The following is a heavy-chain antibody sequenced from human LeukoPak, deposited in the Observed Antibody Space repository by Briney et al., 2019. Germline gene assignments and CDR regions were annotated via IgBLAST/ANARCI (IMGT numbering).Heavy chain of an antibody. CDR2: INPNSGGT. Sequence: ASVMVSCKASGYTFTGYYMHWVRQAPGQGLEWMGWINPNSGGTNYAQKFQGRVTMTRDTSISTAYMELSRLRSDDTAVYYCARERSVDTRDFDYWGQGTLVTVSS. V-gene: IGHV1-2*02. CDR1: GYTFTGYY. J-gene: IGHJ4*02. D-gene: IGHD5-18*01. CDR3: ARERSVDTRDFDY.